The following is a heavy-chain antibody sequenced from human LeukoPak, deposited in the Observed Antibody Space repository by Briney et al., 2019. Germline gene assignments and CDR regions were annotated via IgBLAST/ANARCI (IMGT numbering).Heavy chain of an antibody. J-gene: IGHJ4*02. D-gene: IGHD5-18*01. CDR2: ISSSSSYI. CDR1: GFTFSSYS. CDR3: ARDRSLTAFDC. V-gene: IGHV3-21*01. Sequence: GGSLTLSCAASGFTFSSYSMNWVRQAPGKGLEWVSSISSSSSYIYYADSVKGRFTISRDNAKNLLYLQINGLRAEDTAVYYCARDRSLTAFDCWGQGTLVTVSS.